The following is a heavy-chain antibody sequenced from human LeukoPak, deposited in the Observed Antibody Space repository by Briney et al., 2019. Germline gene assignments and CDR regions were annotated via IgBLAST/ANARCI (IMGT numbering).Heavy chain of an antibody. J-gene: IGHJ4*02. Sequence: GASVKVSCKASGYTFTSYGISWVRQAPGQGLEWMGWISAYNGNTNYAQKLQGRVTMTTDTSTSTAYMELRSLRSDDTAVYYCARGRHYYGSGSYPDYWGQGTLVTVSS. D-gene: IGHD3-10*01. CDR2: ISAYNGNT. CDR1: GYTFTSYG. V-gene: IGHV1-18*01. CDR3: ARGRHYYGSGSYPDY.